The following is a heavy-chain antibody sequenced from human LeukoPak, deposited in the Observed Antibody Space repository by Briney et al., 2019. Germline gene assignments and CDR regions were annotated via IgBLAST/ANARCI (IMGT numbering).Heavy chain of an antibody. CDR3: ARSGYYDILTGYSEARYYFDY. J-gene: IGHJ4*02. CDR2: IYYSGST. CDR1: GGSISSYY. D-gene: IGHD3-9*01. Sequence: SETLSLTCTVSGGSISSYYWSWIRQPPGKGLEWIGYIYYSGSTNYNPSLKSRVTISVDTSKNQFSLKLSPVTAADTAVYYCARSGYYDILTGYSEARYYFDYWGQGTLVTVSS. V-gene: IGHV4-59*08.